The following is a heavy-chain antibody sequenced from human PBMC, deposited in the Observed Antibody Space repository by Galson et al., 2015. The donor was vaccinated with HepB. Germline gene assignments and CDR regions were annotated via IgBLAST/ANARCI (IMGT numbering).Heavy chain of an antibody. CDR2: TYYRSNRRK. J-gene: IGHJ6*02. Sequence: CAISGDSVSSNSAVCNWIRQSQSRGLEWLGRTYYRSNRRKDYALFVRCRIIINADTSRNQISLQLNSVTPEDTAMYYCAYGVDVWGQGTTVTVSS. V-gene: IGHV6-1*01. CDR3: AYGVDV. CDR1: GDSVSSNSAV.